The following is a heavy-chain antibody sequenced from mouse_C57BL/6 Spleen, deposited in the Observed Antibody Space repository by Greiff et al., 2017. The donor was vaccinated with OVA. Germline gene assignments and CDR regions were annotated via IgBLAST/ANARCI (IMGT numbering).Heavy chain of an antibody. CDR2: IYPGSGST. V-gene: IGHV1-55*01. CDR3: ARGSYYGSSPGFAY. CDR1: GYTFTSYW. Sequence: VQLQQSGAELVKPGASVKMSCKASGYTFTSYWITWVKQRPGQGLEWIGDIYPGSGSTNYHEKFQSKATLTVDTSSSTAYMQLSSLTSEDSAVYYCARGSYYGSSPGFAYWGQGTLVTVSA. D-gene: IGHD1-1*01. J-gene: IGHJ3*01.